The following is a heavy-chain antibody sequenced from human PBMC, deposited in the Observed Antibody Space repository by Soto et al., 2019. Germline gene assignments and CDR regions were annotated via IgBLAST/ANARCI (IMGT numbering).Heavy chain of an antibody. J-gene: IGHJ5*02. CDR2: IIPIFGTA. Sequence: GASVKVSCKASGGTFSSYAISWVRQAPGQGLEWMGGIIPIFGTANYAQKFQGRVTITADESTSTAYMELSSLRSEDTAVYYCARWYYYGSGSYSQFDPWGQETLVTVSS. D-gene: IGHD3-10*01. CDR1: GGTFSSYA. CDR3: ARWYYYGSGSYSQFDP. V-gene: IGHV1-69*13.